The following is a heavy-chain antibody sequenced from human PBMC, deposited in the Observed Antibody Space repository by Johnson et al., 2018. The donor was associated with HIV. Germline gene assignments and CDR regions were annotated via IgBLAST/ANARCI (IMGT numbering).Heavy chain of an antibody. J-gene: IGHJ3*02. Sequence: QLVESGGGLVQPGGSLRLSCAASGFTFDDYGMSWVRQAPGKGLEWVSGINWNGGSTGYADSVKGRFTISRDNAKNSLYLQMNSLRAEDTALYYCAGDGGETIVVVIAGRPPEDHDAFDIWGQGTMVTVSS. D-gene: IGHD2-21*01. CDR3: AGDGGETIVVVIAGRPPEDHDAFDI. CDR1: GFTFDDYG. CDR2: INWNGGST. V-gene: IGHV3-20*04.